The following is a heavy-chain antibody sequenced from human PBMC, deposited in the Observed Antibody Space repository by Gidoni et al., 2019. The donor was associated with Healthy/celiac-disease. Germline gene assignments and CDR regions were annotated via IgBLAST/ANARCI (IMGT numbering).Heavy chain of an antibody. CDR3: ARGAHSSSSSYYYYGMDV. CDR2: ISYDGSNK. CDR1: GFPFSSNS. Sequence: QVQLVESGGGVVQPGGSLGLSWAASGFPFSSNSRPWVRQAPGKGLEWVAVISYDGSNKYYADSVKGRFTISRDNSKNTLYLQMNSLRAEDTAVYYCARGAHSSSSSYYYYGMDVWGQGTTVTVSS. D-gene: IGHD6-6*01. V-gene: IGHV3-30-3*01. J-gene: IGHJ6*02.